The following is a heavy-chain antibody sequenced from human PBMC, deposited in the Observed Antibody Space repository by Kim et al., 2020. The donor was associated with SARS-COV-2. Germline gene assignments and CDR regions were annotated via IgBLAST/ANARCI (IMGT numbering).Heavy chain of an antibody. CDR2: IYYSGST. D-gene: IGHD3-9*01. V-gene: IGHV4-31*03. CDR3: ASSEGAFDWPLIVPFDY. CDR1: GASISNSGYY. Sequence: SETLSLTCTVSGASISNSGYYWSWIRQRPGKGLEWIGSIYYSGSTYYIPSLKSRVSISLDTSKNQFSLKLTSVTAADTAVYYCASSEGAFDWPLIVPFDYWGQGTLVTVSS. J-gene: IGHJ4*02.